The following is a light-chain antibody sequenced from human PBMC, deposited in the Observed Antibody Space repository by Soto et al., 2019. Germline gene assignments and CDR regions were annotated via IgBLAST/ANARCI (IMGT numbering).Light chain of an antibody. CDR3: SSHGGNSPYV. J-gene: IGLJ1*01. V-gene: IGLV2-8*01. Sequence: QSALTQPPSASGSPGQSVAISCTGTTSDIGGYDYVSWYQQHPGKAPKLMICEVNKRPSGVPDRFSGSKSGNTASLTVSGLQAEDEADYYCSSHGGNSPYVFGTGTKLTVL. CDR1: TSDIGGYDY. CDR2: EVN.